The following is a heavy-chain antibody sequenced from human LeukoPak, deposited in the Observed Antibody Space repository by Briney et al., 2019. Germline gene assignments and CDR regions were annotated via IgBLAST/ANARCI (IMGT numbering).Heavy chain of an antibody. CDR1: GGSFSGYY. CDR2: INHSGST. D-gene: IGHD2-2*01. J-gene: IGHJ6*03. CDR3: ARGQYRLLRRHYYYMDV. V-gene: IGHV4-34*01. Sequence: SETLSLTCAVYGGSFSGYYWSWIPQPPRKGLEWVGEINHSGSTNYNPSLKSRVTISVDTSKNQFSLKLSSVTAAATAVYYCARGQYRLLRRHYYYMDVGGKGTTVTVSS.